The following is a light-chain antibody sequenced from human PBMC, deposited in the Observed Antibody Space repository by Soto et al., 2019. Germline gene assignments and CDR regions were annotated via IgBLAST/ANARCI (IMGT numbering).Light chain of an antibody. CDR1: SSDIGGYNY. CDR2: DVT. CDR3: SSYTRRTTLV. Sequence: QSALTQPASVSGSPGQWITISCTGTSSDIGGYNYVSWYQQHPGKAPKLIIYDVTYRPSGVSNRFSGAKSGNTASLTISGLQAEHEADYYCSSYTRRTTLVFGGGTKLTVL. J-gene: IGLJ2*01. V-gene: IGLV2-14*03.